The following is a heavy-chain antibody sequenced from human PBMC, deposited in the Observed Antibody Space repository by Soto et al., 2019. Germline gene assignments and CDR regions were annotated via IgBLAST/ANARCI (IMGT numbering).Heavy chain of an antibody. CDR2: IYYSGST. CDR3: ASGRDTAMVPTPYYYYGMDV. D-gene: IGHD5-18*01. Sequence: QVQLQESGPGLVKPSQTLSLTCTVSGGSISSGGYYWSWIRQHPGKGLEWIGYIYYSGSTYYNPSLKSRVTISVDTSKNHFSLKLSSVTAADTAVYYCASGRDTAMVPTPYYYYGMDVWGQGTTVTVSS. CDR1: GGSISSGGYY. J-gene: IGHJ6*02. V-gene: IGHV4-31*03.